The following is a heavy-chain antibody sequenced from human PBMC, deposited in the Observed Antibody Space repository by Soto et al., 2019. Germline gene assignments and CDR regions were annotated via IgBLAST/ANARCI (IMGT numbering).Heavy chain of an antibody. CDR3: ANGQTIFYY. J-gene: IGHJ4*01. V-gene: IGHV3-33*06. Sequence: QVQLVESGGGVVQPGRSLRLSCAASGFTFSSYGMHWVRQAPGKGLEWVAVIGYDGSNKYYADSVKGRFTISRDNYKNTLYLQMNSLRAEETAVYYCANGQTIFYYWGHGTLVTVSS. CDR1: GFTFSSYG. D-gene: IGHD3-9*01. CDR2: IGYDGSNK.